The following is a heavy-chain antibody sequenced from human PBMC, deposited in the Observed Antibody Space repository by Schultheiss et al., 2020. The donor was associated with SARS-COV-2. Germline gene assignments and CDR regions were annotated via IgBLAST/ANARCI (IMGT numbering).Heavy chain of an antibody. CDR2: ISYDGSNK. J-gene: IGHJ4*02. CDR1: GFTFSSYW. D-gene: IGHD4-17*01. Sequence: GESLKISCAASGFTFSSYWMSWVRQAPGKGLEWVAVISYDGSNKYYADSVKGRFTISRDNSKNTLYLQMNSLRAEDTAVYYCARTTNFDYWGQGTLVTVSS. V-gene: IGHV3-30*03. CDR3: ARTTNFDY.